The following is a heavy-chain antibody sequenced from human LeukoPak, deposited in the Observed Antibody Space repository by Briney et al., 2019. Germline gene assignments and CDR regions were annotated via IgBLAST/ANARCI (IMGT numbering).Heavy chain of an antibody. J-gene: IGHJ4*02. CDR3: ARAASGLPFDY. V-gene: IGHV4-59*12. CDR1: GGSISSYY. D-gene: IGHD6-19*01. Sequence: PSETLSLTCTVSGGSISSYYRSWIRQPPGKGLEWIGFIFYSGTTNYNPSLKSRVTISVDTSKNQFSLQLNSVTPEDTAVYYCARAASGLPFDYWGQGTLVTVSS. CDR2: IFYSGTT.